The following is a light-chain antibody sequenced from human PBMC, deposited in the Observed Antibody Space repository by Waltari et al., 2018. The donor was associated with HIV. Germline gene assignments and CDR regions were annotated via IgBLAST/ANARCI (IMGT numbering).Light chain of an antibody. CDR1: QSIAKN. J-gene: IGKJ1*01. CDR2: GVS. V-gene: IGKV3-15*01. Sequence: EIVMTQSPATLSVSPGERVTLSCRASQSIAKNLAWYQHKPCQAPRLLMYGVSTRATGIPARFSGSGSWTEFTLTISSLQSEDLAVYYCQQYDNWPPWTFGQGTKVE. CDR3: QQYDNWPPWT.